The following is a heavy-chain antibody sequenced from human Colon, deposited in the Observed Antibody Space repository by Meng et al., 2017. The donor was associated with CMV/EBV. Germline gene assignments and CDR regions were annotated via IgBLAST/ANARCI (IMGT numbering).Heavy chain of an antibody. CDR1: GFTFSSYG. J-gene: IGHJ4*02. Sequence: GESLKISCAASGFTFSSYGMNWVRQAPGRGLEWVASIVTTGSAVYYADSVKGRFTISRDNAKNSLYLQMSSLRAEDTAVYYCAKGTTLTTLDYWGQGTLVTVSS. D-gene: IGHD4-11*01. CDR3: AKGTTLTTLDY. V-gene: IGHV3-21*04. CDR2: IVTTGSAV.